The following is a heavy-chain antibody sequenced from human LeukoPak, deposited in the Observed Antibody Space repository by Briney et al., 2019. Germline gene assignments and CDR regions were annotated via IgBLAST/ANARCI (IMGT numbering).Heavy chain of an antibody. Sequence: GGSLRLSCAASGFTFSSYGMHWVRQAPGKGLEWMAVISYDGSNKYYADSVKGRFTISRDNSKNTLYLQMNSLRAEDTAVYYCAKDYAQWLAHNWFDPWGQGTLVTVSS. D-gene: IGHD6-19*01. J-gene: IGHJ5*02. CDR2: ISYDGSNK. CDR3: AKDYAQWLAHNWFDP. CDR1: GFTFSSYG. V-gene: IGHV3-30*18.